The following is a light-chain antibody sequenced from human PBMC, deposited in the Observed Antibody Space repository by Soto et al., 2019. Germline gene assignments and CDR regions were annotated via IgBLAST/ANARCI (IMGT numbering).Light chain of an antibody. J-gene: IGKJ5*01. V-gene: IGKV3-15*01. CDR3: HQDYDWPSIT. CDR1: QAVANH. Sequence: IVMTQTPATLSVSPGESATPSCRASQAVANHLAWYQQKPGQAPRLLIFGASVRATGIPARFSGSGSGTEFVLTIDSLQSEDFAVYYCHQDYDWPSITFGQGTRLEI. CDR2: GAS.